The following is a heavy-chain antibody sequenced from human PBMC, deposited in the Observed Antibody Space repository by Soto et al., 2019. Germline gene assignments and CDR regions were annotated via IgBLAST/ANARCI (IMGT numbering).Heavy chain of an antibody. Sequence: QVQLQESGPGLVKPSQTLSLTCTVSGGSISSGGYYWSWIRQHPGKGLEWIGYIYYSGSTYYIPSLKSRFTLSVDTSKTRFSLKLSAVTAAVTAVYYCARGPAMMHWGQGTLVTVSS. CDR3: ARGPAMMH. J-gene: IGHJ4*02. V-gene: IGHV4-31*03. CDR2: IYYSGST. CDR1: GGSISSGGYY. D-gene: IGHD3-22*01.